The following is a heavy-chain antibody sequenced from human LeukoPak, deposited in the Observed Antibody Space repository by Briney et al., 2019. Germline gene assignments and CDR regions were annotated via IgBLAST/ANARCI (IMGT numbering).Heavy chain of an antibody. J-gene: IGHJ4*02. V-gene: IGHV3-23*01. CDR1: GFTFSSYA. Sequence: GGSLRLSCAVSGFTFSSYAMSWVRQAPGKGLEWVSAISGSGGSTYYADSVKGRFTISRDNSKNTLYLQMNSLRAEDTAVYYCAKDLYDYVWGSYPGYWGQGTLVTVSS. CDR2: ISGSGGST. D-gene: IGHD3-16*02. CDR3: AKDLYDYVWGSYPGY.